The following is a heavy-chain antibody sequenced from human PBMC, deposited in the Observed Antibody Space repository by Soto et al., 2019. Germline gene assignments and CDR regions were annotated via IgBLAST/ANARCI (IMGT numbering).Heavy chain of an antibody. Sequence: ASVKVSCKASGYTFTSYGISWVRQAPGQGLEWMGWISAYNGNTNYAQKLQGRVTMTTDTSTSTAYMELRSLRSDDTAVYYCARDSRIQLTTEDYYYYYGMDVWGQGTTVTVSS. CDR3: ARDSRIQLTTEDYYYYYGMDV. V-gene: IGHV1-18*01. CDR2: ISAYNGNT. J-gene: IGHJ6*02. D-gene: IGHD5-18*01. CDR1: GYTFTSYG.